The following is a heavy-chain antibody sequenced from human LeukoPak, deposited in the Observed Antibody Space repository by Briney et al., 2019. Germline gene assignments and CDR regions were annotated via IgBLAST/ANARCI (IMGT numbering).Heavy chain of an antibody. Sequence: SGTLSPTCAVSGGSISSSNWWSWVRQPPGKGLEWIGEIYHSGSTTYNPSLKSRVTISIDTSKTQFSLKLSSVTAADTAVYYCARNGYYSVDYWGQGTLVTVSS. V-gene: IGHV4-4*02. D-gene: IGHD4-17*01. CDR3: ARNGYYSVDY. J-gene: IGHJ4*02. CDR1: GGSISSSNW. CDR2: IYHSGST.